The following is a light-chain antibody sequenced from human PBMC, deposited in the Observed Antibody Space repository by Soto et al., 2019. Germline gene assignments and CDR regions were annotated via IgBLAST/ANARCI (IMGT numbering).Light chain of an antibody. CDR3: QQYSGLWT. CDR1: QSIFSS. J-gene: IGKJ1*01. CDR2: KAS. Sequence: DIQMTQSPSTLSAFVGDRVTITCRASQSIFSSLAWYQQKPGKAPELLIYKASSLQSGVPSRFSGSGSGTEFPLTISSLQPEDSATYYCQQYSGLWTFGQGTKVEIK. V-gene: IGKV1-5*03.